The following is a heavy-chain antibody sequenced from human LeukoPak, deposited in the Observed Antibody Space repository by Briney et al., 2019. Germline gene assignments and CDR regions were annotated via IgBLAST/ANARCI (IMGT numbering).Heavy chain of an antibody. D-gene: IGHD6-19*01. CDR1: DYTFTHYG. CDR3: ARAKGGTGWYFDY. V-gene: IGHV1-18*01. CDR2: ISGYNGDT. Sequence: ASVKVSCKASDYTFTHYGIIWVRQAPGQGLEWMGWISGYNGDTNYARKPRDRVTMTTDTSTTTAYMELRSLRSDDTALYYCARAKGGTGWYFDYWGQGTLVTVSS. J-gene: IGHJ4*02.